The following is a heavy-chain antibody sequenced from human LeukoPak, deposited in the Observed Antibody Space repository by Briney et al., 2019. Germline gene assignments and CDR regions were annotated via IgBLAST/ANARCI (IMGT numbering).Heavy chain of an antibody. CDR3: ARGRDNDY. V-gene: IGHV4-59*12. CDR2: VFYSGIT. Sequence: SETLSLTCTVSGGSISDYYGIWVRQPPGKGLEWIGNVFYSGITHYNPSLKSRVTISVDRSKNQFSLKLSSVTAADTAVYFCARGRDNDYWGQGTLVTVSS. CDR1: GGSISDYY. D-gene: IGHD1-14*01. J-gene: IGHJ4*02.